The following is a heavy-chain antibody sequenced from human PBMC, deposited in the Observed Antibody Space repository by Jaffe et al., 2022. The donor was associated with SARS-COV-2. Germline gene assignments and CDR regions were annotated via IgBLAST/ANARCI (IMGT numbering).Heavy chain of an antibody. D-gene: IGHD6-19*01. CDR1: GFTFDDYA. CDR2: ISGDGGST. J-gene: IGHJ5*02. Sequence: EVQLVESGGGVVQPGGSLRLSCAASGFTFDDYAMHWVRQAPGKGLEWVSLISGDGGSTYYADSVKGRFTISRDNSKNSLYLQMNSLRTEDTALYYCAKDNAPSIAVAVGNWFDPWGQGTLVTVSS. CDR3: AKDNAPSIAVAVGNWFDP. V-gene: IGHV3-43*02.